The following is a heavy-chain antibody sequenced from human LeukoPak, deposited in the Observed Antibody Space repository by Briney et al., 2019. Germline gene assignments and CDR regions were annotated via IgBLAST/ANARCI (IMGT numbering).Heavy chain of an antibody. CDR2: IYYSGST. Sequence: SETLSLTCTVSGGSISSSSYYWGWSRQPPGKGLEWIGSIYYSGSTYYNPSLKSRVTISVDTSKNQFSLKLSSVTAADTAVYYCARRRRGSYFDYWGQGTLVTVSS. CDR1: GGSISSSSYY. D-gene: IGHD1-26*01. J-gene: IGHJ4*02. CDR3: ARRRRGSYFDY. V-gene: IGHV4-39*01.